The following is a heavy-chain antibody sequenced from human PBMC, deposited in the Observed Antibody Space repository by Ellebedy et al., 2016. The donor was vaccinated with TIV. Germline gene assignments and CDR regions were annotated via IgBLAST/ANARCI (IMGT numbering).Heavy chain of an antibody. V-gene: IGHV4-59*01. CDR3: ARGPTGGYNSVSFDY. Sequence: MPSETLSLTCTVSGGSISSYYWSWIRQPPGKGLEWIGYIYYSGSTNYNPSLKSRVTISVDTSKNQFSLKLSSVTAADTAVYYCARGPTGGYNSVSFDYWGQGTLVTVSS. J-gene: IGHJ4*02. D-gene: IGHD5-24*01. CDR1: GGSISSYY. CDR2: IYYSGST.